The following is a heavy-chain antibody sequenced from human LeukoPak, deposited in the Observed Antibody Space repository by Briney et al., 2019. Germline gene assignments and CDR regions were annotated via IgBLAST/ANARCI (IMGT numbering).Heavy chain of an antibody. Sequence: GGSLRLSCAASGFTFSSYAMHWVRQAPGKGLEWVAVISYDGSNKYYADSVKGRFTISRDNSKNTLYLQMNSLRAEDTAVYYCARDYIRYPGYWGQGTLVTVSS. V-gene: IGHV3-30-3*01. CDR2: ISYDGSNK. J-gene: IGHJ4*02. CDR1: GFTFSSYA. CDR3: ARDYIRYPGY. D-gene: IGHD1-14*01.